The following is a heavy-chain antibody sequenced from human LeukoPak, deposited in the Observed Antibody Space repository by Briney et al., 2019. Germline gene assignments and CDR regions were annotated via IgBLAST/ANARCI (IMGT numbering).Heavy chain of an antibody. Sequence: SVKVSCKASGGTFSSYAISWVRQAPGQGLEWMGGIIPIFGTANYAQKFQGRVTITADESTSTAYMELSSLRSEDTAVYYCARGYDSNAYYPFNYWGQGALVTVSS. D-gene: IGHD3-22*01. CDR2: IIPIFGTA. J-gene: IGHJ4*02. CDR3: ARGYDSNAYYPFNY. CDR1: GGTFSSYA. V-gene: IGHV1-69*13.